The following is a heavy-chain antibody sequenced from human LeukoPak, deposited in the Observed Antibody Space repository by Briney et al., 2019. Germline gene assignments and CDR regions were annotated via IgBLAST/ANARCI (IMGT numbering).Heavy chain of an antibody. D-gene: IGHD5-18*01. Sequence: ASVKVSCKASGYTFTSYGISWVRQAPGQGPEWMGWISAYNGNTNYAQKLQGRVTMTTDTSTSTAYMELRSLRSDDTAAYYCARVGGYSYGYTYYYGMDVWGQGTTVTVSS. V-gene: IGHV1-18*01. CDR2: ISAYNGNT. CDR3: ARVGGYSYGYTYYYGMDV. J-gene: IGHJ6*02. CDR1: GYTFTSYG.